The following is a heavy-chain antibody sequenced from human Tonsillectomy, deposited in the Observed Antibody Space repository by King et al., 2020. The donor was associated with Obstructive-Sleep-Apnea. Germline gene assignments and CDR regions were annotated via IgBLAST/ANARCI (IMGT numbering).Heavy chain of an antibody. D-gene: IGHD3-22*01. V-gene: IGHV3-66*01. CDR2: IYSDGST. Sequence: VQLVESGGGLVQPGGSLRLSCTASGLTVRSNYMSWVRQAPGKGLEWVSVIYSDGSTYYADSVKGRFTISRDNSKNTLYLQMNSLRAEDTAVYYCARDHYDSSYYFYFDYWGQGTLVTVSS. CDR3: ARDHYDSSYYFYFDY. J-gene: IGHJ4*02. CDR1: GLTVRSNY.